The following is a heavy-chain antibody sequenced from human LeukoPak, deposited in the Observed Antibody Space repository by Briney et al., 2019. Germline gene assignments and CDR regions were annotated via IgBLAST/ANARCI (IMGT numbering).Heavy chain of an antibody. CDR2: ISVHNGDV. D-gene: IGHD3-10*01. J-gene: IGHJ4*02. Sequence: ASVKVSCKASGYSFPNYGISWVRLAPGQGLEWMGRISVHNGDVIYAPKFQGRVTMTTDTSTATAYMELRSLRFDDTAVYYCARYNTLLRGVTTSDYWGQGTLVTVSS. CDR3: ARYNTLLRGVTTSDY. CDR1: GYSFPNYG. V-gene: IGHV1-18*01.